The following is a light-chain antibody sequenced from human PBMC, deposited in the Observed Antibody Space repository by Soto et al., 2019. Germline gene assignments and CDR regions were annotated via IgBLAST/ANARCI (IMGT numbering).Light chain of an antibody. CDR2: WAS. V-gene: IGKV4-1*01. J-gene: IGKJ4*01. Sequence: DIVMTQSPDSLAVSLGERATINCKSSQSVLYSSNNKNYLAWYQQKPGQPPKLLLYWASTRESGVPDRFSGSGSGPNFPLPISSLQAEDVAVYYCQQYYSTPLTFGGGTKVEIK. CDR1: QSVLYSSNNKNY. CDR3: QQYYSTPLT.